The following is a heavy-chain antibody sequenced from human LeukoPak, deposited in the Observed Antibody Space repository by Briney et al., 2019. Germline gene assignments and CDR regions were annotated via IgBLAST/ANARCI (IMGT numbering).Heavy chain of an antibody. CDR1: GFTLRSYW. J-gene: IGHJ4*02. Sequence: GGSLRLSCAASGFTLRSYWMHWVRQAPGRGLVWVSRISSDGITTTYADSVKGRFTISRDNAKNTLYLQMNSLRAEDTALYFCARDPDRSGWSTFEYWGQGTLVTVSS. CDR3: ARDPDRSGWSTFEY. D-gene: IGHD6-19*01. V-gene: IGHV3-74*01. CDR2: ISSDGITT.